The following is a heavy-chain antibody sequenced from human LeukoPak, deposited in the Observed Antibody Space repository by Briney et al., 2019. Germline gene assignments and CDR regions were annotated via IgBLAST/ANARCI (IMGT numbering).Heavy chain of an antibody. CDR1: GFTFSNYP. J-gene: IGHJ3*02. V-gene: IGHV3-23*01. Sequence: GGSLRLSCTASGFTFSNYPINFVRQAPGKGLDWVSAISGSGTTIYYADAVRGRFTISRDKSKNTVYLQMNSLRAEDTALYYCVTKLYVSHHTHAFDIWGQGTMVTVSP. CDR2: ISGSGTTI. CDR3: VTKLYVSHHTHAFDI. D-gene: IGHD3-16*01.